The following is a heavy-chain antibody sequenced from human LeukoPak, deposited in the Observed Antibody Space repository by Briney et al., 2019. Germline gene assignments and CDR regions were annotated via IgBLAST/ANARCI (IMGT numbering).Heavy chain of an antibody. V-gene: IGHV3-9*01. D-gene: IGHD3-16*01. Sequence: GGSLRLSCAASGFTFDDYAMHWVRQAPGKGLEWVSGISWNSGSIGYADSVKGRFTISRDNAKNSLYLQMNSLRAEDTAVYYCARCPEGRLRTPCQGAFDIWGQGTMVTVSS. CDR1: GFTFDDYA. CDR3: ARCPEGRLRTPCQGAFDI. J-gene: IGHJ3*02. CDR2: ISWNSGSI.